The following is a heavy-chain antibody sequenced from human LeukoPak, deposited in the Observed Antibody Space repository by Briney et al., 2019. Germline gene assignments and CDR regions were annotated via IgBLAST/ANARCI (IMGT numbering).Heavy chain of an antibody. CDR1: SFVFNNAF. CDR3: TTGLHYYYDF. J-gene: IGHJ4*02. D-gene: IGHD4-11*01. CDR2: IKKKIDGGTT. V-gene: IGHV3-15*07. Sequence: GGSLRLSCVAPSFVFNNAFMNWVRQRPGKGLEWVGCIKKKIDGGTTDFAAPVKGRFTISKDESKNTFYLHMNSLKIEDTAVYYCTTGLHYYYDFWGQGVPVTVSS.